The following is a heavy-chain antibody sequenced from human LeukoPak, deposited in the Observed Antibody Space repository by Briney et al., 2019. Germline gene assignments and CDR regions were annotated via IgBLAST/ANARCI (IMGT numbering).Heavy chain of an antibody. J-gene: IGHJ4*02. D-gene: IGHD6-19*01. CDR2: ISAYNGNT. Sequence: GASVKVSCRASGYTFTSYGISWVRQAPGQGLEWMGRISAYNGNTNYAQKLQGRVTMTTDTSTSTAYMELRSLRSDDTAVYYCARGGPPIAVAGYYFDYWGQGTLVTVSS. V-gene: IGHV1-18*01. CDR3: ARGGPPIAVAGYYFDY. CDR1: GYTFTSYG.